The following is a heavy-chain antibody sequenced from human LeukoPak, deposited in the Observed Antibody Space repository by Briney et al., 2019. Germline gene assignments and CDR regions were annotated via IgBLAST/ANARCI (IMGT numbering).Heavy chain of an antibody. D-gene: IGHD3-22*01. Sequence: PSETLSLTCTVSGGSISSSSYYWGWIRQPPGKGLEWIGSIYYSGSTYYNPSLKSQVTISVDTSKNQFSLKLSSVTAADTAVYYCARDWNYLNYISYDSSGYYYMPDYWGQGTLVTVSS. J-gene: IGHJ4*02. V-gene: IGHV4-39*07. CDR3: ARDWNYLNYISYDSSGYYYMPDY. CDR2: IYYSGST. CDR1: GGSISSSSYY.